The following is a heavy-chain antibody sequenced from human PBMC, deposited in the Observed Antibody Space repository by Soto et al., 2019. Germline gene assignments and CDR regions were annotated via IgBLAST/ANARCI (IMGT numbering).Heavy chain of an antibody. Sequence: QLQLQESGPGLVKPSETLSLTCTVSGGSISSSSYYWGWIHQPPGKGLEWIGSIYYSGSTYYNPSLKSRVTISVDTSKNQFSLKLSSVTAADTAVYYCARFGGERNYYYYGMDVWGQGTTVTVSS. CDR2: IYYSGST. D-gene: IGHD2-15*01. V-gene: IGHV4-39*01. J-gene: IGHJ6*02. CDR1: GGSISSSSYY. CDR3: ARFGGERNYYYYGMDV.